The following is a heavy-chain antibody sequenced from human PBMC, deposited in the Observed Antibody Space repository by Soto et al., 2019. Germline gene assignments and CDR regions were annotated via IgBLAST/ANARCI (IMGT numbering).Heavy chain of an antibody. CDR3: ARDPNPAVVVVAATPYYYYGMDV. V-gene: IGHV3-33*01. CDR1: GFTFSSYG. Sequence: QVQLVESGGGVVQPGRSLRLSCAASGFTFSSYGMHWVRQAPGKGLEWVADIWYDGSNKYYADSVKGRFTISRDNSKNTLYLQMNSRRAEDTAVYYCARDPNPAVVVVAATPYYYYGMDVWGQGTTVTVSS. CDR2: IWYDGSNK. J-gene: IGHJ6*02. D-gene: IGHD2-15*01.